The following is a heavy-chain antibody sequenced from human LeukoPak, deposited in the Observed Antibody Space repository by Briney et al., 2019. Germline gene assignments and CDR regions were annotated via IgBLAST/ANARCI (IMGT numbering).Heavy chain of an antibody. D-gene: IGHD3-16*01. J-gene: IGHJ4*02. V-gene: IGHV3-11*05. CDR2: ISSSSSYT. CDR3: ARDRPDYFGDFSHYFDY. Sequence: GGSLRLSCAASGFTYSDYYVSWIRQAPGKGREWVSFISSSSSYTNHADSVQGRFTISRDNVNNSLYLQMNSLRAENTAVYYCARDRPDYFGDFSHYFDYWGQGTLVTVSS. CDR1: GFTYSDYY.